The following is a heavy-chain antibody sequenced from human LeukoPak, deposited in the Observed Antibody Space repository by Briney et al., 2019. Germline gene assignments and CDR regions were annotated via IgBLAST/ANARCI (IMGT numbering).Heavy chain of an antibody. J-gene: IGHJ4*02. Sequence: PRASVKVSCKASGYTFTSYAMHWVRQAPGQRLEWMGWINAGNGNTKYSQEFQGRVTITADESTSTAYMELSSLRSEDTAVYYCARDLKRGYSSGRYSWGTGSSNDYWGQGTLVTVSS. CDR2: INAGNGNT. CDR1: GYTFTSYA. CDR3: ARDLKRGYSSGRYSWGTGSSNDY. V-gene: IGHV1-3*03. D-gene: IGHD6-19*01.